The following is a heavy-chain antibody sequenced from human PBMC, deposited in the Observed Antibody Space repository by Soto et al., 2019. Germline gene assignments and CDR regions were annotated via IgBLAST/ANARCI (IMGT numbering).Heavy chain of an antibody. V-gene: IGHV4-34*01. D-gene: IGHD6-13*01. CDR1: GGSFSGYY. CDR2: INHSGST. J-gene: IGHJ4*02. CDR3: ARARRGDIAAAGTHLKY. Sequence: QVQLQQWGAGLLKPSETLSLTCAVYGGSFSGYYWSWIRQPPGKGLEWIGEINHSGSTNYNPSLKSRVTISVDTSKNQFSLKRSSVTAADSAVYYCARARRGDIAAAGTHLKYWGQGTLVTVSS.